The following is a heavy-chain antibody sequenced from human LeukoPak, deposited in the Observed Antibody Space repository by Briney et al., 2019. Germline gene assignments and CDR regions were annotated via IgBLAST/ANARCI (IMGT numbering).Heavy chain of an antibody. Sequence: ASVKVSCKASGYTFTSYGISWVRQAPGQGLEWMGWISAYNGNTNYAQKLQGRVTMTTDTSTSTAYMELRSLRSDDTAVYYCARDTPYSYYYDSSGPFDYWGQGTLVTVSS. CDR2: ISAYNGNT. D-gene: IGHD3-22*01. J-gene: IGHJ4*02. CDR1: GYTFTSYG. V-gene: IGHV1-18*01. CDR3: ARDTPYSYYYDSSGPFDY.